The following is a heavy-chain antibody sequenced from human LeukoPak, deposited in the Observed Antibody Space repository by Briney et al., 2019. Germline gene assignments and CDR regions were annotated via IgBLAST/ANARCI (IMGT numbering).Heavy chain of an antibody. D-gene: IGHD3-10*01. Sequence: SETLSLTCTVSGGSISSSSYYWGWIRQPPGKGLEWIGSIYHSGSTYYNPSLKSRVTISVDTSKNQFSLKLSSVTAADTAVYYCAREKRITMVRGVIISPYYYYMDVWGKGTTVTISS. CDR1: GGSISSSSYY. J-gene: IGHJ6*03. V-gene: IGHV4-39*07. CDR2: IYHSGST. CDR3: AREKRITMVRGVIISPYYYYMDV.